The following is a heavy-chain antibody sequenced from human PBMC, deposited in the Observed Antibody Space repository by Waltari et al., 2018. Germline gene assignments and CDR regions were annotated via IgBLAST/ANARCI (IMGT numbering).Heavy chain of an antibody. CDR3: ARAVEPDY. V-gene: IGHV3-23*04. CDR1: GFTFTSYA. J-gene: IGHJ4*02. Sequence: EVQLVESGGGLVQPGGSLSPSWAASGFTFTSYARSWVRQAPGKGLEWVSAISDGGGNTYYADSIKGRFTISRDNSKNTLYLQMKSLRIEDTAVYHCARAVEPDYWGQGTLVTVSS. D-gene: IGHD2-15*01. CDR2: ISDGGGNT.